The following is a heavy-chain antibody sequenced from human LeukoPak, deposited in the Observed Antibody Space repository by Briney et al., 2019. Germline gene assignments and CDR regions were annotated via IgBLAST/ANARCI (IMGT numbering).Heavy chain of an antibody. V-gene: IGHV3-30*03. J-gene: IGHJ5*02. D-gene: IGHD4-17*01. CDR3: AIGGDYDCLAP. CDR1: GFTLSTYG. CDR2: ITYDGNDK. Sequence: GGSLRLSCAVSGFTLSTYGLHWVRQAPGKGLEWLTGITYDGNDKYHADSVEGRFTISRDNSRDTLYLQMDSLRADDTAIYYCAIGGDYDCLAPGAQGPRVPVSS.